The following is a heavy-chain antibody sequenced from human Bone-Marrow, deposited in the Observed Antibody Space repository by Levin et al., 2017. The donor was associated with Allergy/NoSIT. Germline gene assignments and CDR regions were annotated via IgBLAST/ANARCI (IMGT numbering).Heavy chain of an antibody. CDR2: IYTTGST. V-gene: IGHV4-61*02. CDR1: GGSISSGSYY. Sequence: SETLSLTCTVSGGSISSGSYYWSWIRQPAGKGLEWIGRIYTTGSTNYNPSLKSRVTISVDTSKNQFSLKLTSVTAADTAVYYCARGRALFDYWGQGTLVTVSS. CDR3: ARGRALFDY. J-gene: IGHJ4*02.